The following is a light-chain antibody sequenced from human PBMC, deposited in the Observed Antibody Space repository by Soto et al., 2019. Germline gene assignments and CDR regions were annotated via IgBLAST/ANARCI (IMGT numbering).Light chain of an antibody. J-gene: IGLJ1*01. CDR1: NIVGYN. CDR2: DDD. V-gene: IGLV3-21*02. Sequence: SYELTQRPSPSVAPGPAARVTCGGSNIVGYNVQWYQQKPGQAPVLAVYDDDVRPSGLPERLSGSNSGNTATLTISRVEAGDEADEYCQIYDSDSNYYVCGRGTKV. CDR3: QIYDSDSNYYV.